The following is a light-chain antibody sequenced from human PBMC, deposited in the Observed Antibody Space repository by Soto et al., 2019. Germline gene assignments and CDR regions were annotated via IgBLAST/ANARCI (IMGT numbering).Light chain of an antibody. CDR1: QDISDH. CDR2: EAS. J-gene: IGKJ1*01. Sequence: DFQMTQSPSSLSASVGDRVTITCRASQDISDHLAWYQHKPGKVPKLLIYEASTLQSGVPSRFSGGGFGTDFPLTISSLQPEDVATYYCQKYNRTPRTFGQGTKVELK. V-gene: IGKV1-27*01. CDR3: QKYNRTPRT.